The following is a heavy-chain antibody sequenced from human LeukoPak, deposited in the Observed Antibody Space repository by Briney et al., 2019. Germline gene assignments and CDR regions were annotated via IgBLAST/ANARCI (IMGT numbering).Heavy chain of an antibody. CDR3: AKDGGYSGYDQPSDY. D-gene: IGHD5-12*01. CDR1: GFTFRCYA. J-gene: IGHJ4*02. V-gene: IGHV3-23*01. Sequence: GGSLRLSCAASGFTFRCYAMSWVRQAPGKGLEWVSAISGSGGSTYYADSVKGRFTISRDNSKNTLYLQMNSLRAEDTAVYYCAKDGGYSGYDQPSDYWGQGTLVTVSS. CDR2: ISGSGGST.